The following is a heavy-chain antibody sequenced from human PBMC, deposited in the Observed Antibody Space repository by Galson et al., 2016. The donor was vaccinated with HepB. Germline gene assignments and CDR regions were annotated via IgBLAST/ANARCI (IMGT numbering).Heavy chain of an antibody. J-gene: IGHJ5*02. CDR3: AKYIDWFEP. D-gene: IGHD5-18*01. CDR1: GFSLRSNGVG. V-gene: IGHV2-5*02. Sequence: ALVKPTQTLTLTCTFSGFSLRSNGVGVGWIRQSPGKALEWLALIYWDDDKRYSPSLKSRLTITKDTSKNQVVLMMTNMDPVDTATYFCAKYIDWFEPWGQGTQVTVSS. CDR2: IYWDDDK.